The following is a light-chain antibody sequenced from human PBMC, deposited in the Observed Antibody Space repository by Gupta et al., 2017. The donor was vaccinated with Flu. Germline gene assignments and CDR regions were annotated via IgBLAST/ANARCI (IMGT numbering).Light chain of an antibody. CDR3: SSYTSSSTLYV. CDR1: SSDIGAYNY. J-gene: IGLJ1*01. V-gene: IGLV2-14*01. CDR2: EVS. Sequence: SSDIGAYNYVSWYQQHPDKAPKLLIYEVSNRPSGVSNRFSGSKSGNTASLTISGLQTEDEADYYCSSYTSSSTLYVFGSGTTVTVL.